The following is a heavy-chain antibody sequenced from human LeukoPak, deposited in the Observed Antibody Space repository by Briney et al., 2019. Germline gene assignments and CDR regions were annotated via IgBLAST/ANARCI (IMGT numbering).Heavy chain of an antibody. Sequence: GGSLRLSCAASGFTFSSYAMSWVRQAPGKGLEWVSTISAGGGSTYYADSVKGRFTISRDNSRNTLYLQMNSLRAEDTAVYYCAKDAAGPEYWGQGTLVTVSS. CDR3: AKDAAGPEY. CDR1: GFTFSSYA. CDR2: ISAGGGST. V-gene: IGHV3-23*01. D-gene: IGHD6-13*01. J-gene: IGHJ4*02.